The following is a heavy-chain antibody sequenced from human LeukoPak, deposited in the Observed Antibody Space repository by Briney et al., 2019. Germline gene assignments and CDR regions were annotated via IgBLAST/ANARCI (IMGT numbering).Heavy chain of an antibody. CDR2: INPSGGST. D-gene: IGHD3-22*01. V-gene: IGHV1-46*01. Sequence: GASVKVSCKASGYTFTSYYMHWVRQAPGQGLEWMGIINPSGGSTSYAQKLQGRVTMTTDTSTSTAYMELRSLRSDDTAVYYCARARNRSFVVWNSSGYYYFDYWGQGTLVTVSS. CDR3: ARARNRSFVVWNSSGYYYFDY. CDR1: GYTFTSYY. J-gene: IGHJ4*02.